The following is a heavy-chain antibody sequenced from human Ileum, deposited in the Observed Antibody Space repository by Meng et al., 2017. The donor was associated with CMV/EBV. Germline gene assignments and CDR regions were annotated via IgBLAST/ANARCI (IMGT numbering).Heavy chain of an antibody. CDR2: INPSVGTT. V-gene: IGHV1-46*01. D-gene: IGHD1-26*01. CDR1: TFTNYY. J-gene: IGHJ1*01. CDR3: ARGSGIVGATTGSEYFQH. Sequence: TFTNYYIHWVRQAPGQGLEWVGIINPSVGTTSYAQKCQGRVTMTRDTSTSTVYMELSSLTSEDTAVYYCARGSGIVGATTGSEYFQHWGQGTLVTVSS.